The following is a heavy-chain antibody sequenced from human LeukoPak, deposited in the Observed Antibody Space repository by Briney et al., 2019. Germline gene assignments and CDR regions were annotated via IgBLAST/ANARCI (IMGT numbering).Heavy chain of an antibody. J-gene: IGHJ4*02. V-gene: IGHV3-48*03. D-gene: IGHD2-2*01. CDR1: GFTFSSYE. CDR3: ARGSSSQD. Sequence: PGGSLRLSCAASGFTFSSYEMNWVRQAPGKELEWVSYISSSGSTTYYADSVKGRFTISRDNAKNSLYLQMNSLRAEDTAVYYCARGSSSQDWGQGTLVTVSS. CDR2: ISSSGSTT.